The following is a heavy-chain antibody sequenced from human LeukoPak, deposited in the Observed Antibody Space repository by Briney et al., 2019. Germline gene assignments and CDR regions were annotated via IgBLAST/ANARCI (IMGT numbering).Heavy chain of an antibody. CDR3: AKMVLWFGGNTIDY. J-gene: IGHJ4*02. V-gene: IGHV3-30*04. CDR2: ISYDGSNK. Sequence: PGGSLRLSCAASGFTFSSYAMHWVRQAPGKGLEWVAVISYDGSNKYYADSVKGRFTISRDNSKNTLYLQMNSLRAEDTAVYYCAKMVLWFGGNTIDYWGQGTLVTVSS. CDR1: GFTFSSYA. D-gene: IGHD3-10*01.